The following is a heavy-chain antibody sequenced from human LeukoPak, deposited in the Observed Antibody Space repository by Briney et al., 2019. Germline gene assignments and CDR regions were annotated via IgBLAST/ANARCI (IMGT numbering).Heavy chain of an antibody. V-gene: IGHV4-59*08. J-gene: IGHJ4*02. CDR1: GGSISSYY. D-gene: IGHD6-19*01. Sequence: SETLSLTCTVSGGSISSYYWSWIRQPPGKGLEWIGYIYYSGSTNYNPSLKSRVTISVDTSKNQFSLKLSSVTAADTAVYYCARHEYSSGWPYFDYWGQGTLSPSPQ. CDR2: IYYSGST. CDR3: ARHEYSSGWPYFDY.